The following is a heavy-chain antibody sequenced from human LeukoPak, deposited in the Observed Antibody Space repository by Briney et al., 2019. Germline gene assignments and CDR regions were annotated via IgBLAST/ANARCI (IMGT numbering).Heavy chain of an antibody. CDR3: ARDFPNYYFDY. CDR1: GFTFSSYS. D-gene: IGHD4/OR15-4a*01. Sequence: GRSLRLSCAASGFTFSSYSLHWVRQAPGKGLEWISFISYDGTNTYYADSVKGRFTISRDNSKNTLDLQMNSLRTEDTAIYYCARDFPNYYFDYWGQGTLVTVSS. J-gene: IGHJ4*02. V-gene: IGHV3-30-3*01. CDR2: ISYDGTNT.